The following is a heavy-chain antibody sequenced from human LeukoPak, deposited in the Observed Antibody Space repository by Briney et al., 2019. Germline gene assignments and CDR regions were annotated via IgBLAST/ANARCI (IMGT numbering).Heavy chain of an antibody. CDR2: ISGGGVTT. CDR3: ARNQQLGGHSYYYYGMDV. D-gene: IGHD3-16*01. Sequence: GGSLRLSCAASGFTVSSYYMNWARQAPGKGLEWVSGISGGGVTTYYADSVKGRFTISRDNSKNTLYLQMNSLRADDTAIYYCARNQQLGGHSYYYYGMDVWGQGTTVTVSS. CDR1: GFTVSSYY. V-gene: IGHV3-23*01. J-gene: IGHJ6*02.